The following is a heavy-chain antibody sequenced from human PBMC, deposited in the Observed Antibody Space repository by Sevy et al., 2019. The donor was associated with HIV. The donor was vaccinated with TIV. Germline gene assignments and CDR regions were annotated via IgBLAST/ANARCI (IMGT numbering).Heavy chain of an antibody. D-gene: IGHD3-22*01. Sequence: GGSLRLSCAASGFTFSSYAMSWVRQAPGKGLEWVSAISGSGGSTYYADSVKGRFTISRDNSKNTLYLQMNSLRAEDTAVYYCAKDSGYFGYGMDVWGQRTTVTVSS. CDR3: AKDSGYFGYGMDV. CDR2: ISGSGGST. V-gene: IGHV3-23*01. J-gene: IGHJ6*02. CDR1: GFTFSSYA.